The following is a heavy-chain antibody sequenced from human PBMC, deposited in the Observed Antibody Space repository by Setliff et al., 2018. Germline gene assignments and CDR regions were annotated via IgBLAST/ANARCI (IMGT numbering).Heavy chain of an antibody. Sequence: PSETLSLTCTVSGGSISSGGYYWSWIRQHPGKGLEWIGYIYYSGSTYYNPSLKSRVTISVDTSKNQFSLKLFPVTAADTAVYYCARARYCSGGRCYWTWLDSWAQGTLVTVSS. CDR1: GGSISSGGYY. V-gene: IGHV4-31*03. D-gene: IGHD2-15*01. CDR2: IYYSGST. CDR3: ARARYCSGGRCYWTWLDS. J-gene: IGHJ5*01.